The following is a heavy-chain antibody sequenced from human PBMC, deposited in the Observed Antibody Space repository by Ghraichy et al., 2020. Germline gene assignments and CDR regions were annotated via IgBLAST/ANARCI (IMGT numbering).Heavy chain of an antibody. V-gene: IGHV1-2*04. D-gene: IGHD1-26*01. CDR3: ARGYSGSYYRFDY. CDR2: INPNSGGT. J-gene: IGHJ4*02. Sequence: ASVKVSCKASGYTFTGYYMHWVRQAPGQGLEWMGWINPNSGGTNYAQKFQGWVTMTRDTSISTAYMELSRLRSDDTAVYYCARGYSGSYYRFDYWGQGTLVTVSS. CDR1: GYTFTGYY.